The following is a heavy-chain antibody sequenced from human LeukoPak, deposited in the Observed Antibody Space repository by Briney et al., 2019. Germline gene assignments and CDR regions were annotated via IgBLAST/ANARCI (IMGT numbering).Heavy chain of an antibody. J-gene: IGHJ4*02. D-gene: IGHD1-26*01. CDR3: ARDRYSGSSPYFDY. Sequence: SETLSLTCTVSGGSISSGSYYWSWIRQPAGKGLEWIGRIYTSGSPNYNPPLKSRVTISVDTSKNQFSLKLSSVTAADTAVYYCARDRYSGSSPYFDYWGQGTLVTVSS. CDR1: GGSISSGSYY. CDR2: IYTSGSP. V-gene: IGHV4-61*02.